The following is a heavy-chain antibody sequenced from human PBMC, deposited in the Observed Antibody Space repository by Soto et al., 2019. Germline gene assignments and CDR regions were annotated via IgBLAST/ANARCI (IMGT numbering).Heavy chain of an antibody. CDR3: ASSYSSGWYYYFDY. CDR1: GSTFSSYG. J-gene: IGHJ4*02. CDR2: IWYDGSNK. D-gene: IGHD6-19*01. V-gene: IGHV3-33*08. Sequence: GGSLRLSCAGSGSTFSSYGMHWVRQAPGKGLEWVAVIWYDGSNKYYADSVKGRFTISRDNSKNTLYLQMNSLRAEDTAVYYCASSYSSGWYYYFDYWGQGTLVTVSS.